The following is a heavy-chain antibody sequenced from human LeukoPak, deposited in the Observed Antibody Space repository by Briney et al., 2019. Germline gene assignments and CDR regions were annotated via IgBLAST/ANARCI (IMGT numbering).Heavy chain of an antibody. Sequence: SGPALVKPTQTLTLTCSVSGFSLNTRGMYVNWVRQPPGKTLEWLARIDWDDDKFYNPSLKTRLTISKDASGNQVLLTMTDMDPLDTATYYCARIRTIVAHDSDFNYYYMDVWGEGTTVTVSS. D-gene: IGHD5-12*01. CDR2: IDWDDDK. V-gene: IGHV2-70*17. CDR1: GFSLNTRGMY. CDR3: ARIRTIVAHDSDFNYYYMDV. J-gene: IGHJ6*03.